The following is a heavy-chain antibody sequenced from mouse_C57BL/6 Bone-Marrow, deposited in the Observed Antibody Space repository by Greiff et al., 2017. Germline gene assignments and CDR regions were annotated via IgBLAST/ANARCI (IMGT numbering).Heavy chain of an antibody. CDR3: TILRYSLFAY. J-gene: IGHJ3*01. CDR1: GYTFTDYE. Sequence: VKLQESGAELVRPGASVTLSCKASGYTFTDYEMHWVKQTPVHGLEWIGAIDPETGGTAYNQKFKGKAILTADKSSSTAYMELRSLTSEDSAVYYCTILRYSLFAYWGQGTLVTVSA. CDR2: IDPETGGT. V-gene: IGHV1-15*01. D-gene: IGHD1-1*01.